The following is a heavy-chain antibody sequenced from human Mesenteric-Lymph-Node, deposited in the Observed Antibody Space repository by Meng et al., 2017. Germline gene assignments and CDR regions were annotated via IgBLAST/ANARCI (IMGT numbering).Heavy chain of an antibody. Sequence: GGSLRLSCAASGFTFSSYAMHWVRQAPGKGLEWVAVISYDGSNKYYADSVKGRFTISRDNSKNTLYLQMNSLRAEDTAVYYCARMSHGYFDYWGQGTLVTVSS. V-gene: IGHV3-30*04. CDR2: ISYDGSNK. CDR1: GFTFSSYA. J-gene: IGHJ4*02. CDR3: ARMSHGYFDY.